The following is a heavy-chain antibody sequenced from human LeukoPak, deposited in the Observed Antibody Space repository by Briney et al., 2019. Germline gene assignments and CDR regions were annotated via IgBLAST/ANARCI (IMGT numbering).Heavy chain of an antibody. CDR1: GDGFDNYW. CDR2: IHPSSSAT. D-gene: IGHD6-19*01. J-gene: IGHJ4*02. V-gene: IGHV5-51*01. CDR3: ARLYGQWLIGLFDH. Sequence: GGSLRLSCRVSGDGFDNYWIGWVRHMSGEGLQWVAIIHPSSSATHYSPSIQGQVTISADKSISTAYLQWSSLKAPDTAMYYCARLYGQWLIGLFDHWGQGTLVTVSS.